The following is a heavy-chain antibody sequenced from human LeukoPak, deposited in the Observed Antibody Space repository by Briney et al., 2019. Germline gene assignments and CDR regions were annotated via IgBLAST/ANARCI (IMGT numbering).Heavy chain of an antibody. Sequence: GGSLRLSCAASGFTFSSYAMSWVRQAPGKRLEWVSSISGSGGNTYYADSVKGRFTISRDNSKNTLYLQMNSLRAEDTAVYYCAKDQYCSGGSCSEGFDYWGQGTLVTVSS. CDR2: ISGSGGNT. J-gene: IGHJ4*02. D-gene: IGHD2-15*01. CDR1: GFTFSSYA. V-gene: IGHV3-23*01. CDR3: AKDQYCSGGSCSEGFDY.